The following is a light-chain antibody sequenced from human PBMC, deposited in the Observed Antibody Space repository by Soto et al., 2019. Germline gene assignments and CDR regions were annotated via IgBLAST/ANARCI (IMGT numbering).Light chain of an antibody. CDR1: QSVRSSS. Sequence: ETVLTQSPGALSLSSGEKATLSCKAIQSVRSSSLAWYQQRPGQAPRLLIYGTSSRATGIPDRFSGSGSGTDFTLTISRLEPEDFAVYFCQRYGSSPLITFGQGTRLEI. J-gene: IGKJ5*01. CDR2: GTS. V-gene: IGKV3-20*01. CDR3: QRYGSSPLIT.